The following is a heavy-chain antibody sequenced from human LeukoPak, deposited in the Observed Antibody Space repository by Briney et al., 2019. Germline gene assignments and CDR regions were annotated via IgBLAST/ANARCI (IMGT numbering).Heavy chain of an antibody. CDR3: ARDNSVEDTAWWFDP. J-gene: IGHJ5*02. CDR1: GFTFSSYV. D-gene: IGHD4-23*01. V-gene: IGHV3-23*01. Sequence: GGSLRLSCAASGFTFSSYVMTWVRQAPGKGLEWVSGISSSSDNTYYGDSVKGRFTISRDNFKNTLYLQMNSLRAEDTAVYYCARDNSVEDTAWWFDPWGQGTLVTVSS. CDR2: ISSSSDNT.